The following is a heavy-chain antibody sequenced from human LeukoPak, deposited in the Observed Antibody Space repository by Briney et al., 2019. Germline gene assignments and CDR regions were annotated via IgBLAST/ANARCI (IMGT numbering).Heavy chain of an antibody. CDR2: ISGSGGST. Sequence: GGSLRLSCAASGFTFDDYAMSWVRQAPGKGLEWVSAISGSGGSTYYADSVKGRFTISRDTSKNTLYLQMNSLRGEDTAIYYCTRVGYIDEGIDYWGQGTLVTVSS. CDR1: GFTFDDYA. V-gene: IGHV3-23*01. D-gene: IGHD5-24*01. CDR3: TRVGYIDEGIDY. J-gene: IGHJ4*02.